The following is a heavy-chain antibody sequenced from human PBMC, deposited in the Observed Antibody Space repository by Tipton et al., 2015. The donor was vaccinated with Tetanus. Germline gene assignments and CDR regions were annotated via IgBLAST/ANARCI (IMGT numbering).Heavy chain of an antibody. J-gene: IGHJ4*02. D-gene: IGHD3-10*01. V-gene: IGHV4-34*01. CDR2: INHRGST. Sequence: TLSLTCAVYGGSFSGFYWSWIRPPPGKGLEWIGEINHRGSTNYNPSLKSRFTTSVDTSKNHFSLKLSSVTAADTAVYYCARGTMFRGIILRDYGGQGPLFTVSS. CDR1: GGSFSGFY. CDR3: ARGTMFRGIILRDY.